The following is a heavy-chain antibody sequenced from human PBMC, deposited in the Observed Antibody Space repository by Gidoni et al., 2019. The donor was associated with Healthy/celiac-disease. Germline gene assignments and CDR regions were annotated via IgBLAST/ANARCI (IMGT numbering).Heavy chain of an antibody. CDR1: VVSIRTGGYS. D-gene: IGHD2-15*01. CDR2: IYYSGST. J-gene: IGHJ6*02. CDR3: ARGGCSGGSCYSDYYYGMDV. Sequence: QVQLQESGPGLVKPSQTLSLTGTFSVVSIRTGGYSWSWIRQHPGKGLEWIGYIYYSGSTYYNPSLKSRVTISVDTSKNQFSLKLSSVTAADTAVYYCARGGCSGGSCYSDYYYGMDVWGQGTTVTVSS. V-gene: IGHV4-31*03.